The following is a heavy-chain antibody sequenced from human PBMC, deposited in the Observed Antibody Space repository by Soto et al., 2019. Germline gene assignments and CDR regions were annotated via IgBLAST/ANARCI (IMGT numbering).Heavy chain of an antibody. J-gene: IGHJ4*02. D-gene: IGHD1-7*01. Sequence: EVQLVESGGGLVQPGGALRLSCAGSGFIFSDYYIDWVRQAPGKGLEWVGRSRDKGNSYSTDYAASVKGRFTVSRDASKNSLYLQMNRLKTEDTALYYCTRSITGTTSFDYWGQGTLVTVSS. V-gene: IGHV3-72*01. CDR3: TRSITGTTSFDY. CDR2: SRDKGNSYST. CDR1: GFIFSDYY.